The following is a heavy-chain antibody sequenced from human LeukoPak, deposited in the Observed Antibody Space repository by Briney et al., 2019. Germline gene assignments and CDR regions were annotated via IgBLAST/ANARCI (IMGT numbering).Heavy chain of an antibody. J-gene: IGHJ5*02. D-gene: IGHD3-3*01. CDR3: ARTYYDFWSGYPMGIDP. CDR2: MNPNSGNT. V-gene: IGHV1-8*01. Sequence: ASVTVSCKASGYTFTSYDINWVRQATGQGLEWMGWMNPNSGNTGYAQKFQGRVTMTRNTSISTAYMGLSSLRSEDTAVYYCARTYYDFWSGYPMGIDPWGQGTLVTVSS. CDR1: GYTFTSYD.